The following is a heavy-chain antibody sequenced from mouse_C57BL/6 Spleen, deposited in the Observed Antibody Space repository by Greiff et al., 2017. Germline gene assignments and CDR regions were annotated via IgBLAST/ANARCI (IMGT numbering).Heavy chain of an antibody. D-gene: IGHD2-2*01. Sequence: QVQLKESGAELAKPGASVKLSCKASGYTFTSYWMHWVKQRPGQGLEWIGYINPSSGYTKYNQKFKDQATLTADKSSSTAYMQLSSLTYEDSAVYYCARGVYYGYDGYAMDYWGQGTSVTVSS. CDR3: ARGVYYGYDGYAMDY. CDR1: GYTFTSYW. CDR2: INPSSGYT. J-gene: IGHJ4*01. V-gene: IGHV1-7*01.